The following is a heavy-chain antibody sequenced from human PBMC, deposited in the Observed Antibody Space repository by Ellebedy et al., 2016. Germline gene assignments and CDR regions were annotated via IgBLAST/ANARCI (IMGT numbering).Heavy chain of an antibody. CDR2: IVVGSGNT. CDR3: AADVGYV. D-gene: IGHD3-10*01. V-gene: IGHV1-58*01. Sequence: SVKVSXXASGFTLSSSSVQWIRQARGQRLEWIGWIVVGSGNTNYARKFQERVTFTRDTPTSTAYMELSSLRSEDTAVYYCAADVGYVWGQGTTVTVSS. J-gene: IGHJ6*02. CDR1: GFTLSSSS.